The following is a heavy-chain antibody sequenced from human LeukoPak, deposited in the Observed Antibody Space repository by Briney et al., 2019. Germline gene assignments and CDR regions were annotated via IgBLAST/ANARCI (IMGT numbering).Heavy chain of an antibody. V-gene: IGHV4-30-4*08. CDR1: GGSISSGDYY. CDR3: ARDIRDYGGNPGIDAFDI. J-gene: IGHJ3*02. D-gene: IGHD4-23*01. CDR2: IYYSGST. Sequence: PSQTLSLTCTVSGGSISSGDYYWSWIRQPPGKGLEWIGYIYYSGSTYYNPSLKSRVTISVDTSKNQFSLKLSSVTAADTAVYYCARDIRDYGGNPGIDAFDIWGQGTMVTVSS.